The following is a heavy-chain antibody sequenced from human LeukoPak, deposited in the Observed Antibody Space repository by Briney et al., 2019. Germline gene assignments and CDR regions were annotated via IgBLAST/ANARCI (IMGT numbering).Heavy chain of an antibody. D-gene: IGHD2/OR15-2a*01. J-gene: IGHJ6*02. CDR3: ATTPIVDYGMDV. CDR2: FDPEDGET. CDR1: GYTLTELS. V-gene: IGHV1-24*01. Sequence: ASVKVSCKVSGYTLTELSMHWVRQAPGTGLEWMGGFDPEDGETIYAQKFQGRVTMTEDTSTDTAYMELSGLRSEDTAVYYCATTPIVDYGMDVWGQGTTVTVSS.